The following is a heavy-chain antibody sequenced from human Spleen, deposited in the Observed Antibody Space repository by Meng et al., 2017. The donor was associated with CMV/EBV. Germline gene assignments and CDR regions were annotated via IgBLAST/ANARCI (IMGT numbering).Heavy chain of an antibody. D-gene: IGHD6-6*01. Sequence: GESLKISCAASGFTFRSFRMYWVRQAPGKGLEWVAFIRYDGTKEYYADSVKGRFSISRDNSKNTLYLQMNSLRFDDTAVYYCARDRTRIVHYYYYYGMDVWGQGTTVTVSS. V-gene: IGHV3-30*02. J-gene: IGHJ6*02. CDR2: IRYDGTKE. CDR3: ARDRTRIVHYYYYYGMDV. CDR1: GFTFRSFR.